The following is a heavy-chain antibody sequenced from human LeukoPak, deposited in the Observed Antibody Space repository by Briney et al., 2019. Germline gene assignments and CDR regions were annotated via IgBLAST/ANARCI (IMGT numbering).Heavy chain of an antibody. Sequence: SETLSLTCAVSGGSISSGGYSWSWIRQPPGKGLEWIGYIYYSGYTYYNPSLKSRVTISVDTSKNQFSLKLSSVTAADTAVYYCARRGFRVRWLQSGGYFDYWGQGTLVTVSS. J-gene: IGHJ4*02. D-gene: IGHD5-24*01. CDR2: IYYSGYT. V-gene: IGHV4-30-4*07. CDR1: GGSISSGGYS. CDR3: ARRGFRVRWLQSGGYFDY.